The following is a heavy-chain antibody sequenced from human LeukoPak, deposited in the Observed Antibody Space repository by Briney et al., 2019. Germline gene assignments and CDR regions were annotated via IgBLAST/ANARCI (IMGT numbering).Heavy chain of an antibody. D-gene: IGHD1-26*01. V-gene: IGHV5-51*01. CDR3: ARLPYSGSFYPPFDC. CDR1: GYSFSTYW. Sequence: GESLKISCKGSGYSFSTYWIGWVRQMPGKGLEWMGIIYPSDSDTRYSPSFQGQVTISADKSISTAFLQWSSLKASDTAMYFCARLPYSGSFYPPFDCWGQGPLVTVSS. CDR2: IYPSDSDT. J-gene: IGHJ4*02.